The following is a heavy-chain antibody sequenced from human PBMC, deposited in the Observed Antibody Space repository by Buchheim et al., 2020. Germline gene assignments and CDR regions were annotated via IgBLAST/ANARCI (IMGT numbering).Heavy chain of an antibody. CDR3: AKDITGASVYYYYGIDG. CDR2: ISGPGDST. J-gene: IGHJ6*02. D-gene: IGHD1-20*01. CDR1: GITFRRYA. Sequence: VQLLESGGGLVQPGGSLRLSCAASGITFRRYAMTWVRQAPGKGLEWVSAISGPGDSTYYAESVKGRFTISRDNSKNSVYLQMNSLTAEDTALYYCAKDITGASVYYYYGIDGWGQGTT. V-gene: IGHV3-23*01.